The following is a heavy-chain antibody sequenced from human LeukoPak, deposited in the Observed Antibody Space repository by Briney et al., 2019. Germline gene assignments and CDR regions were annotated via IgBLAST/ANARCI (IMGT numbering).Heavy chain of an antibody. J-gene: IGHJ4*02. CDR3: AKEGRSLQTY. CDR2: IKQDGSKK. CDR1: GFPFSSYW. Sequence: GGSLRLSCVASGFPFSSYWMTWVRQAPGKGLEWVANIKQDGSKKSYVDSVKGRFTISRDNAKNSLYLQMNSLRVEDTAVYYCAKEGRSLQTYWGQGTLVTVSS. D-gene: IGHD5-24*01. V-gene: IGHV3-7*03.